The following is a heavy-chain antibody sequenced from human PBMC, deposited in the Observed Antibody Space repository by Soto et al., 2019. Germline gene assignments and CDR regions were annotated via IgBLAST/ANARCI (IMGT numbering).Heavy chain of an antibody. Sequence: PGGSLRLSCEASGFTFCTYAMICVRQAPGKGLEWVTAIDSDGTDTYYADFVKGRFTVSRDNSKNTLYLQMRSLTAEDTALYYCAKGRLAVGSDWFDSWGPGTLVTVSS. J-gene: IGHJ5*01. CDR3: AKGRLAVGSDWFDS. D-gene: IGHD1-26*01. V-gene: IGHV3-23*05. CDR2: IDSDGTDT. CDR1: GFTFCTYA.